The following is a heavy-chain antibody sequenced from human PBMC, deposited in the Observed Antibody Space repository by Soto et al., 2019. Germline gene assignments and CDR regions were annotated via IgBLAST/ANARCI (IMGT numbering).Heavy chain of an antibody. CDR2: ISSNGDDT. CDR1: GFTFSNYA. D-gene: IGHD6-6*01. V-gene: IGHV3-64D*06. J-gene: IGHJ4*02. CDR3: VKTRRFGQLVPSDY. Sequence: GSLRLSCSASGFTFSNYAMYWVRQAPEKGLEFVSLISSNGDDTHYADSVKGRFTLSRDNSKSTLFLQMNSLRTEDTAVYYCVKTRRFGQLVPSDYWGQGTLVTASS.